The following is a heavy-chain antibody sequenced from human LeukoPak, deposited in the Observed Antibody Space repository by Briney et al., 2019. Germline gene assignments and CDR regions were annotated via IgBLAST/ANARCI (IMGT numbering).Heavy chain of an antibody. CDR2: ISGSGGST. CDR3: AKDGQQWLVRGYFDY. J-gene: IGHJ4*02. D-gene: IGHD6-19*01. Sequence: GVSLRLSCAASGFTFSSYAMSWVRQAPGKGLELVSAISGSGGSTYYADSVKGRFTISRDNSKNTLYLQMNSLRAEDTAVYYCAKDGQQWLVRGYFDYWGQGTRVTVSS. V-gene: IGHV3-23*01. CDR1: GFTFSSYA.